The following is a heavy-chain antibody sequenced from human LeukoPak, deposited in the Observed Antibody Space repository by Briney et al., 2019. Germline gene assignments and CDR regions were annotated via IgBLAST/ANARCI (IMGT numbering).Heavy chain of an antibody. Sequence: SETLSLICTVSGGSISSYYWSWIRQPPAKGLEWIGYIYYSGSTNYNPSLKSRVTISVDTSKNQFSLKLSSVTAADTAVYYCARGFRGSSSWYNYWGQGTLVTVSS. D-gene: IGHD6-13*01. CDR3: ARGFRGSSSWYNY. CDR1: GGSISSYY. V-gene: IGHV4-59*01. CDR2: IYYSGST. J-gene: IGHJ4*02.